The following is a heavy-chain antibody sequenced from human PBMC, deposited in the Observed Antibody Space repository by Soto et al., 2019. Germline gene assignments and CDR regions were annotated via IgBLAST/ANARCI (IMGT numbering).Heavy chain of an antibody. V-gene: IGHV3-48*03. CDR1: GFTFSSYE. CDR3: ATAGLTGTV. J-gene: IGHJ6*02. Sequence: QLVESGGGSVQPGRSLRLSCAPSGFTFSSYEMNWVRQAPGKGLEWVSYISVSGTMRFYADAVKGRFTISRDNTKKIPYLQMNSLRAGDTALYYCATAGLTGTVWGQGTTVTVSS. D-gene: IGHD3-9*01. CDR2: ISVSGTMR.